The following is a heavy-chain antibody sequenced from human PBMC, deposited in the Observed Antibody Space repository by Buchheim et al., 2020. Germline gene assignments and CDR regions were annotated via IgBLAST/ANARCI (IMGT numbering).Heavy chain of an antibody. D-gene: IGHD3-3*01. Sequence: EVQLVESGGGLVQPGGSLRLSCAASGFTFSNYWMHWVRQAPGKGLVWVSRIKSDGSIISYADSVKGRFTISRDNAKNTLYLEMNSLRVEDTAVYYCARVGGGIRAVMSRYGMDVWGPGTT. CDR3: ARVGGGIRAVMSRYGMDV. J-gene: IGHJ6*02. V-gene: IGHV3-74*01. CDR2: IKSDGSII. CDR1: GFTFSNYW.